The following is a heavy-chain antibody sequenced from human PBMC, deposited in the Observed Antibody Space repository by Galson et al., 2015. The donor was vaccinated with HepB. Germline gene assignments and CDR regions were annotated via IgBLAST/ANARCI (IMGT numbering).Heavy chain of an antibody. CDR1: GYSFTNYA. Sequence: SVKVSCKASGYSFTNYAISWVRQAPGQGLEWMGWISTYNGNKNYEQKFQGRVTLTTDTSTGTAYMELGSLTSDDTAVYYCARDNKWGSSNWDDFDYWGQGTLVTVSS. D-gene: IGHD6-13*01. V-gene: IGHV1-18*01. CDR2: ISTYNGNK. J-gene: IGHJ4*02. CDR3: ARDNKWGSSNWDDFDY.